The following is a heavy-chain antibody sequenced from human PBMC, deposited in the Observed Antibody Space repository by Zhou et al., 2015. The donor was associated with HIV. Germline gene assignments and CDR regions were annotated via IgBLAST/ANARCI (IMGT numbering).Heavy chain of an antibody. CDR1: GGTFSSYA. V-gene: IGHV1-69*12. Sequence: QVQLVQSGAEVKKPGSSVKVSCKASGGTFSSYAISWVRQAPGQGLEWMGGIIPIFGTANYAQKFQGRVTITADESTSTAYMELSSLRSEDTAVYYCARYSIVVVPAADKGAFDIWGQGTMVTVSS. J-gene: IGHJ3*02. D-gene: IGHD2-2*01. CDR3: ARYSIVVVPAADKGAFDI. CDR2: IIPIFGTA.